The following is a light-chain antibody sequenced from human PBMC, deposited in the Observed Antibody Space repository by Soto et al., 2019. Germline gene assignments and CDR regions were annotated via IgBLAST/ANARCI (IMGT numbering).Light chain of an antibody. CDR2: KAS. CDR3: QQYNSYLYT. V-gene: IGKV1-5*03. J-gene: IGKJ2*01. CDR1: QSISSW. Sequence: DIQMTQSPSTLSASVGDRVTITCRASQSISSWLAWYQQKPGKAPKLLIYKASSLESGVPSRFSGSGSGTEFTLTISSLQPDDFAPYCCQQYNSYLYTFGQGTKLEIK.